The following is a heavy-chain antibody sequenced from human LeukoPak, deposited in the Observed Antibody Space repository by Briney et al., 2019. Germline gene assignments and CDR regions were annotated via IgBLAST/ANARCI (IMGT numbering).Heavy chain of an antibody. CDR1: GFNFSSYA. Sequence: GGSLRLSCAASGFNFSSYAMSWVRQAPGKGLEWVSAISGSGGSTYYADSVKGRFTISRDNSKNALYLQMNSLRAEDTAVYYCAKVNDGVVVPAAINYWGQGTLVTVSS. CDR2: ISGSGGST. J-gene: IGHJ4*02. V-gene: IGHV3-23*01. D-gene: IGHD2-2*01. CDR3: AKVNDGVVVPAAINY.